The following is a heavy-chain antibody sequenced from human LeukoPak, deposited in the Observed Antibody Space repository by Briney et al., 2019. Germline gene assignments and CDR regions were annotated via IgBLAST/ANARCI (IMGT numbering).Heavy chain of an antibody. Sequence: PGGSLRLSCAASGFTFSSFTTIWVRQAPGKGLEWVSSISHTDDPSHYADSVRGRFSISRDNAKNSLYLQMNSLRVEDTAVYYCTRDPNHPGYSSGWYYWGQGTLVTVSS. D-gene: IGHD6-19*01. V-gene: IGHV3-48*04. CDR1: GFTFSSFT. CDR3: TRDPNHPGYSSGWYY. J-gene: IGHJ4*02. CDR2: ISHTDDPS.